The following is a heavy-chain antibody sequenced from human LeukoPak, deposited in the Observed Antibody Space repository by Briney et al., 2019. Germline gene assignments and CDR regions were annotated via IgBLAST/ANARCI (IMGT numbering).Heavy chain of an antibody. J-gene: IGHJ4*02. CDR2: IYYSGST. CDR1: GGSISSYY. CDR3: ARHSSGSHSYFDY. Sequence: SQTLSLTCTVSGGSISSYYWSWIRQPPGKGLEWIGYIYYSGSTNYNPSLKSRVTISVDTSKNQFSLKLSSVTAADTAVYYCARHSSGSHSYFDYWGQGTLVTVSS. D-gene: IGHD3-22*01. V-gene: IGHV4-59*01.